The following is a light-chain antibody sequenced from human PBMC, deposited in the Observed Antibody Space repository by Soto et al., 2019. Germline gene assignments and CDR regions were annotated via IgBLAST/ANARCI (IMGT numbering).Light chain of an antibody. J-gene: IGKJ3*01. CDR1: QSVSNNY. Sequence: EIVLTQSPGTLSLSPGERATLSCRASQSVSNNYLAWYQQRPGQAPRLLIYGASSRATGIPDRFSGSGSGTSFTLTISRLEPEDFAVYYCQQYGSSPRTFGPGTKVDIK. V-gene: IGKV3-20*01. CDR2: GAS. CDR3: QQYGSSPRT.